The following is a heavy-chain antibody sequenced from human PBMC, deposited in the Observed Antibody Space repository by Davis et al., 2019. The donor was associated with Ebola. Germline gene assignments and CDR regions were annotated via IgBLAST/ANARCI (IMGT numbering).Heavy chain of an antibody. D-gene: IGHD4-17*01. CDR2: ISAYNGNT. J-gene: IGHJ5*02. CDR1: GGTFSSYA. Sequence: AASVKVSCKASGGTFSSYAISWVRQAPGQGLEWMGWISAYNGNTNYAQKLQGRVTMTTDTSTSTAYMELRSLRSDDTAVYYCARAPTTVTRKNWFDPWGQGTLVTVSS. CDR3: ARAPTTVTRKNWFDP. V-gene: IGHV1-18*01.